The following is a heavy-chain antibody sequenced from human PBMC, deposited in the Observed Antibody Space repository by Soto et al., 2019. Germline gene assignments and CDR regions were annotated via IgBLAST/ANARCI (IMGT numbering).Heavy chain of an antibody. CDR3: AKDPIVATIPYYYYGMVV. J-gene: IGHJ6*02. D-gene: IGHD5-12*01. CDR2: ISGSGGST. Sequence: TGGSLRLSCAASGFTFSSYAMSWVRQAPGKGLEWVSAISGSGGSTYYADSVKGRFTISRDNSKNTLYLQMNSLRAEDTAVYYCAKDPIVATIPYYYYGMVVWGQGTTVTVSS. V-gene: IGHV3-23*01. CDR1: GFTFSSYA.